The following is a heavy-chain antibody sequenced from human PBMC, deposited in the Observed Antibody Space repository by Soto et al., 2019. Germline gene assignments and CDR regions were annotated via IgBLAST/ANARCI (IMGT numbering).Heavy chain of an antibody. J-gene: IGHJ6*02. D-gene: IGHD5-18*01. CDR1: GITFTSDG. V-gene: IGHV3-30*18. CDR2: ISYDRSNQ. CDR3: VKDADTYIQLWLTLTYYYGLDV. Sequence: EGSLSLSCEASGITFTSDGIQWVRQAPGKGLELWAPISYDRSNQYYADSVKGRFTISRDNSKNTLYLDINSLRDEDTAVYYCVKDADTYIQLWLTLTYYYGLDVWGQGTTVTVSS.